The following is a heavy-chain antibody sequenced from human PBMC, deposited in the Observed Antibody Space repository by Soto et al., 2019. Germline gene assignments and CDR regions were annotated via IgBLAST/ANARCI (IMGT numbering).Heavy chain of an antibody. V-gene: IGHV4-38-2*01. CDR1: GYSINNGYY. Sequence: SETLSLTCAVSGYSINNGYYWGWIRQPPGKGLEWIGSVFQSGSTNYNPSLTSRVTVSVDTSKNQFSLKLSSVSAADTAVYYCARVPVSVGYHNWFDPGGQGTLVTVSS. J-gene: IGHJ5*02. CDR2: VFQSGST. CDR3: ARVPVSVGYHNWFDP. D-gene: IGHD6-19*01.